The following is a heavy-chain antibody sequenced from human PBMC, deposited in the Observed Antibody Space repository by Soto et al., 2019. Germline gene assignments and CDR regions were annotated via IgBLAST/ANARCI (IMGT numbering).Heavy chain of an antibody. CDR2: IYYSGST. V-gene: IGHV4-31*03. J-gene: IGHJ4*02. Sequence: PSETLSLTCTVSGGSISSGGYYWSWIRQHPGKGLEWIGYIYYSGSTYYNPSLKSRVTISVDTSKNQFSLKLSSVTAADTAVYYCARCYYDSSGYYLDDHWGQGTLVTVSS. CDR3: ARCYYDSSGYYLDDH. CDR1: GGSISSGGYY. D-gene: IGHD3-22*01.